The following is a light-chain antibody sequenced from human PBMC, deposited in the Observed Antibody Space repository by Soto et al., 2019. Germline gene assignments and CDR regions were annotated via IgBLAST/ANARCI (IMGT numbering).Light chain of an antibody. CDR2: EVS. CDR3: SSYTSSSTPYVV. J-gene: IGLJ2*01. Sequence: QSALTQPASVSGSPGQSITISCTGTSSDVGGYNYVSWYQQHPGKAPKLMICEVSNRPSGVSNRFSGSKSGNTASLTISGLQAADEADYYCSSYTSSSTPYVVFGGGTKLTVL. CDR1: SSDVGGYNY. V-gene: IGLV2-14*01.